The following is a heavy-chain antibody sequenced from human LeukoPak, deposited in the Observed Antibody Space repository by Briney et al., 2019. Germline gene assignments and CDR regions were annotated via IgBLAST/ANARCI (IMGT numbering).Heavy chain of an antibody. V-gene: IGHV1-2*02. CDR3: ARGMGIGASGSWFDP. J-gene: IGHJ5*02. Sequence: ASVKVSCKASGYTFTGYYMHWVRQAPGQGLDWIAWINPNSGATKYAQKFQGRVTMTRDTSISTAYMELSRLRADDTAVYYCARGMGIGASGSWFDPWGQGTLVTVSS. CDR2: INPNSGAT. D-gene: IGHD6-13*01. CDR1: GYTFTGYY.